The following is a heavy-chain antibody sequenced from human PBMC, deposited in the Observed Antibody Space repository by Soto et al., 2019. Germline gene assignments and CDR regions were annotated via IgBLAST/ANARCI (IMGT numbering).Heavy chain of an antibody. CDR3: ARTKLAAAGTEEGWFDP. V-gene: IGHV4-30-4*01. D-gene: IGHD6-13*01. CDR2: IYYSGST. CDR1: GGSISSGDYY. Sequence: SETLSLTCTVSGGSISSGDYYWSWIRQPPGKGLEWIGYIYYSGSTYYNPSLKSRVTISVDTSKNQFSLKLSSVTAADTAVYYCARTKLAAAGTEEGWFDPWGQGTLVTSPQ. J-gene: IGHJ5*02.